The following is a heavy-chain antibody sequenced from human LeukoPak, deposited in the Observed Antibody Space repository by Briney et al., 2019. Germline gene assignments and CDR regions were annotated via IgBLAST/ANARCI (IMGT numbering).Heavy chain of an antibody. J-gene: IGHJ5*02. D-gene: IGHD6-13*01. CDR3: ARESSPRRPPLNWFDP. V-gene: IGHV1-18*01. CDR1: GYTFTSYG. CDR2: ISAYNGNT. Sequence: ASVKVSCKASGYTFTSYGISWVRQAPGQGLEWMGWISAYNGNTNYAQKLQGRVTMTTDTSTSTAYMELRSLRSDDTAVYYCARESSPRRPPLNWFDPWGQGTLVTVSS.